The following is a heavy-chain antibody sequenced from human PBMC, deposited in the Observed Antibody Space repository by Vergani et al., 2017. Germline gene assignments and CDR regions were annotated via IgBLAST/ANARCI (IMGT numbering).Heavy chain of an antibody. CDR3: AKTYDYGSVYSGGSPFDY. Sequence: EVQLLESGGGLVQPGGSLRLSCAASGFTFSSYAMSWVRQAPGKGLEWVSAISGSGGSTYYADSVKGRLTISRDNSKNTLYLQMNSLRAEDTAVYYCAKTYDYGSVYSGGSPFDYWGQGTLVTVSS. CDR2: ISGSGGST. V-gene: IGHV3-23*01. CDR1: GFTFSSYA. J-gene: IGHJ4*02. D-gene: IGHD3-10*01.